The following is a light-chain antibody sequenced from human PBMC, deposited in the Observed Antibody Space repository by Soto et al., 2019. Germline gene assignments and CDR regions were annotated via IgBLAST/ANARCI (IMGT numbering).Light chain of an antibody. CDR3: QQYNNWPPWT. V-gene: IGKV3-15*01. Sequence: EIVMTQSPATLSVSPGERATHSCRASQSVSSNLAWYQQKPGQAPRLLIYGASTRATGIPARFSGSGSGTEFTLTISSLQSEYFAVYYCQQYNNWPPWTFGQGTKVEIK. CDR2: GAS. CDR1: QSVSSN. J-gene: IGKJ1*01.